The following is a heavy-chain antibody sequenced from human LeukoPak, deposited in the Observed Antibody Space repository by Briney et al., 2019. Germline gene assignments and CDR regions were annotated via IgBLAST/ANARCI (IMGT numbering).Heavy chain of an antibody. J-gene: IGHJ4*02. V-gene: IGHV3-53*01. D-gene: IGHD4-17*01. CDR1: GFTVSSNY. CDR3: ARDAGRLRAPFDY. CDR2: IYSGGST. Sequence: GGSLGLSCAASGFTVSSNYMSWVRQAPGKGLEWVSVIYSGGSTYYADSVKGRFTISRDNSKNTLYLQMNSLRAEDTAVYYCARDAGRLRAPFDYWGQGTLVTVSS.